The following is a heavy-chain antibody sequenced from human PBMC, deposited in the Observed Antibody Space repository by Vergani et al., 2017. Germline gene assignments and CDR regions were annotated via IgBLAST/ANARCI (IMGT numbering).Heavy chain of an antibody. CDR1: GYSFTSYW. V-gene: IGHV5-51*01. J-gene: IGHJ2*01. CDR2: IYPGDSDT. D-gene: IGHD6-6*01. Sequence: EVQLVQSGAEVKKPGESLRISCKGSGYSFTSYWIGWVRQLPGKGLEWMGIIYPGDSDTRYSPSFQGQVTISADKSISTAYLQWSSLKASDTAMYYCARQRRGPSIAARGYFDLWGRGTLVTVSS. CDR3: ARQRRGPSIAARGYFDL.